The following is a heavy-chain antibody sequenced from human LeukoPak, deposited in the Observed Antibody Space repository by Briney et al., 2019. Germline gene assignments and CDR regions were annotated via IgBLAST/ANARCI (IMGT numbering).Heavy chain of an antibody. CDR2: IYYSGST. D-gene: IGHD3-22*01. CDR3: ASSPPTYYYDSSGYYPAGGFDY. V-gene: IGHV4-59*08. CDR1: GFTFSSYS. Sequence: PGGSLRLSCAGSGFTFSSYSMNWVRQAPGKGLEWIGYIYYSGSTNYNPSLKSRVTISVDTSKNQFSLKLSSVTAADTAVYYCASSPPTYYYDSSGYYPAGGFDYWGQGTLVTVSS. J-gene: IGHJ4*02.